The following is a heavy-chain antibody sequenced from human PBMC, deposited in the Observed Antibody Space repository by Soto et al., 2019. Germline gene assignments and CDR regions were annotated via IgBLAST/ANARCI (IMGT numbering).Heavy chain of an antibody. V-gene: IGHV3-64*01. D-gene: IGHD3-22*01. CDR3: ARGGSGSYYFAY. Sequence: GGSLRLSCAASGFTFSSYAMHWVRQAPGKGLEYVSAISSNGGSTYYANSVKGRFTISRDNSKNTLYLQMGSLRAEDMAVYYCARGGSGSYYFAYWGQGTLVTVSS. CDR1: GFTFSSYA. J-gene: IGHJ4*02. CDR2: ISSNGGST.